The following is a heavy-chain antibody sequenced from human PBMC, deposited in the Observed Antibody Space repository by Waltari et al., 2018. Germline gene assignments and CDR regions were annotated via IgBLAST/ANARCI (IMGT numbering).Heavy chain of an antibody. D-gene: IGHD3-3*01. CDR3: AKVGRSGRDY. V-gene: IGHV3-23*01. Sequence: EVQLLESGGGLVQPGGSLRLSCAASGFPFSSYAMSWVRQAPGKGLEWVSAMSGSGGSTYYADCVKGRFTISRDNAKNTLYLQMNSLRVEDTAVYYCAKVGRSGRDYWGQGTLVTVSS. CDR1: GFPFSSYA. J-gene: IGHJ4*02. CDR2: MSGSGGST.